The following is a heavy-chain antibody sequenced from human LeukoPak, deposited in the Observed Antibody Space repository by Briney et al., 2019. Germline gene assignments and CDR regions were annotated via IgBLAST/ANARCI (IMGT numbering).Heavy chain of an antibody. V-gene: IGHV1-2*04. CDR3: ARDHYGSGSSPFDP. J-gene: IGHJ5*02. CDR2: INPNSGGT. Sequence: ASVKVSCKASGYTFTGYYMHWVRQAPGQGLEWMGWINPNSGGTNYAQKFQGWVTMTRDTSISTAYMELSRLRSDDTAVYYCARDHYGSGSSPFDPWGQGTLVTVSS. CDR1: GYTFTGYY. D-gene: IGHD3-10*01.